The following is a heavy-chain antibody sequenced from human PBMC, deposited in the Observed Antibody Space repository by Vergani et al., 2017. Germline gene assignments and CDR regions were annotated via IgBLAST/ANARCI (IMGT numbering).Heavy chain of an antibody. D-gene: IGHD6-19*01. CDR1: GGSFSGYY. CDR2: INHSGST. CDR3: ARGRSSGWYFYYCDY. Sequence: QVQLQQWGAGLLKPSETLSLTCAVYGGSFSGYYWSWIRQPPGKGLEWIGEINHSGSTNYNPSLKSRVTISVDTSKNQFSLKLSSVTAADTAVYYGARGRSSGWYFYYCDYWGQGTLVTVAS. J-gene: IGHJ4*02. V-gene: IGHV4-34*01.